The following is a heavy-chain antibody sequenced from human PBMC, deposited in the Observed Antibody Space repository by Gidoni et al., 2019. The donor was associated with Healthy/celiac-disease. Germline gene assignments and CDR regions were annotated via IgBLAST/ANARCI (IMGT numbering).Heavy chain of an antibody. CDR2: ISSSSSTI. V-gene: IGHV3-48*02. J-gene: IGHJ3*02. CDR3: ARGAYYYDSSDAFDI. Sequence: EVQLVESGGGLVQPGGSLRLSCAASGFTFSSYSMNWVRQAPGKGLEWVSYISSSSSTIYYADSVKGRFTISRDNAKNSLYLQMNSLRDEDTAVYYCARGAYYYDSSDAFDIWGQGTMVTVSS. D-gene: IGHD3-22*01. CDR1: GFTFSSYS.